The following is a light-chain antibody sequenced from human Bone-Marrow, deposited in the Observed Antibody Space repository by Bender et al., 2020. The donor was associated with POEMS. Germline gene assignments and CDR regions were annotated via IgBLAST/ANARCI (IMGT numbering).Light chain of an antibody. V-gene: IGLV1-44*01. CDR3: SSYAGNSLV. Sequence: QSVLTQPPSTSATPGQRVIISCSGGSSNIGAHAVNWYQHLPGTAPKLLIYSSHRRPSGVPDRFSGSKSGNTASLTVSGLQAEDEADYYCSSYAGNSLVFGGGTKLTVL. CDR2: SSH. J-gene: IGLJ2*01. CDR1: SSNIGAHA.